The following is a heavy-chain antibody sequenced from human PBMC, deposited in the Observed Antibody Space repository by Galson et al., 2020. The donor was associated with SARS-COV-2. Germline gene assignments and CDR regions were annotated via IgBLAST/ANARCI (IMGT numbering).Heavy chain of an antibody. CDR1: GFTFSDYY. V-gene: IGHV3-11*06. CDR2: IGSSSSVR. Sequence: GESLKISCAGSGFTFSDYYMSWIRQAPGKGLEWVSYIGSSSSVREYAESVKGRFTVSRDNAKNLVYLQMNSLRPEDTAVYYCASDRYGDSFDYWGQGTLVTVSS. J-gene: IGHJ4*02. D-gene: IGHD4-17*01. CDR3: ASDRYGDSFDY.